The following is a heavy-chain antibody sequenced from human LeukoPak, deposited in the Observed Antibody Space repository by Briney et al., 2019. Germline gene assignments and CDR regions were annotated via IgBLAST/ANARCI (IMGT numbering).Heavy chain of an antibody. D-gene: IGHD3-3*01. CDR1: GGSISSSSYY. CDR2: IYYSGST. CDR3: ARATLGYDFWSGYYTGEFDY. Sequence: PSETLSFTCTVSGGSISSSSYYWGWIRQPPGKGLEWIGSIYYSGSTYYNPSLKSRVTISVDTSKNQFSLKLSSVTAADTAVYYCARATLGYDFWSGYYTGEFDYWGQGTLVTVSS. J-gene: IGHJ4*02. V-gene: IGHV4-39*01.